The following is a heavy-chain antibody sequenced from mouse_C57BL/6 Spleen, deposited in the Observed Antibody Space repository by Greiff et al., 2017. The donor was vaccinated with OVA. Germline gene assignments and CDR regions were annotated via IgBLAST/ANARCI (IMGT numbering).Heavy chain of an antibody. CDR2: INPNNGGT. CDR1: GYTFTDYY. D-gene: IGHD4-1*01. J-gene: IGHJ2*01. CDR3: ARETGSLYYFDY. V-gene: IGHV1-26*01. Sequence: EVKLQESGPELVKPGASVKISCKASGYTFTDYYMNWVKQSHGKSLEWIGDINPNNGGTSYNQKFKGKATLTVDKSSSTAYMELRSLTSEDSAVYYCARETGSLYYFDYWGQGTTLTVSS.